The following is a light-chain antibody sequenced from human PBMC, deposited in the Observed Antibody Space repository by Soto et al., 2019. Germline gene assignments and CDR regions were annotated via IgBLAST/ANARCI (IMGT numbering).Light chain of an antibody. Sequence: DIQMTQSPSTLSASVGDRVTITCRASQSIGSWLAWYQQKPGKAPNLLIYAASSLQSGVPSRFSGSGSGTDFTLTISSLQRDDFAIYYCQQYNSYSEAFGQGTKVDIK. CDR2: AAS. V-gene: IGKV1-5*01. CDR3: QQYNSYSEA. CDR1: QSIGSW. J-gene: IGKJ1*01.